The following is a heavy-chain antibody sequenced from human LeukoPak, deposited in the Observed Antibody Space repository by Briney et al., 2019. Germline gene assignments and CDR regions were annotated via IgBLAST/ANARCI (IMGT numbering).Heavy chain of an antibody. CDR2: ITSSSDTI. D-gene: IGHD3-16*01. Sequence: GGSLRLSCSASGFTLSSYSMNWVRQAPGKGLEWISYITSSSDTIYYADSVKGRFTISRDNAKNSLHLQMNSLRAEDTAVYYCNTDSLVLNYWGQGTLVTVSS. CDR1: GFTLSSYS. J-gene: IGHJ4*02. V-gene: IGHV3-48*01. CDR3: NTDSLVLNY.